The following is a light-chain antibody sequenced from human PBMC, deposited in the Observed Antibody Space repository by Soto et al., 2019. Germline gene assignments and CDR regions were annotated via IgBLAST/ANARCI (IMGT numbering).Light chain of an antibody. Sequence: SVLTQPASVSASPGQSITISCTGGKNDIGSSDYVSWYQQHPGKAPKLIIYGVSNRPSGTSDRFSGSKSGNTASLTISGLQADDEADYYCSSSRSSNTMVFGGGTKVTLL. CDR1: KNDIGSSDY. CDR2: GVS. V-gene: IGLV2-14*01. CDR3: SSSRSSNTMV. J-gene: IGLJ3*02.